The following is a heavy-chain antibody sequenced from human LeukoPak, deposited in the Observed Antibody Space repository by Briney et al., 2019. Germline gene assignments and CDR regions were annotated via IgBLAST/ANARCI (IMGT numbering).Heavy chain of an antibody. CDR1: GFTFSTYN. V-gene: IGHV3-30*02. D-gene: IGHD5-12*01. CDR2: VLSDESNK. J-gene: IGHJ4*02. Sequence: GGSLRLSCAASGFTFSTYNMHWVRQAPGKGLEWVALVLSDESNKYHADSVKGRFTISRDNSKNTLYLQMNSLRAEDTAVYYCAKPIHGGYDYWGQGTLVTVSS. CDR3: AKPIHGGYDY.